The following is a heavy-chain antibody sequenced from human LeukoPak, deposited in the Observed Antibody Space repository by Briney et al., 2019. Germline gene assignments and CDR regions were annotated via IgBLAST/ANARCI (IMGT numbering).Heavy chain of an antibody. D-gene: IGHD5-12*01. J-gene: IGHJ3*02. CDR1: VCTFSSYA. V-gene: IGHV1-69*04. Sequence: SSVKVSFKASVCTFSSYAISWVRQAPGQGLEWMGRIIPILGIANYAQKFQGRVTITADKSTSTAYMELSSLRSEDTAVYYCAREYSGVDAFDIWGQGTMVTVSS. CDR3: AREYSGVDAFDI. CDR2: IIPILGIA.